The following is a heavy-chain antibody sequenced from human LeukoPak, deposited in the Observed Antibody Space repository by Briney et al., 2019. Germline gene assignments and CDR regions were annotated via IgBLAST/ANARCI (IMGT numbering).Heavy chain of an antibody. Sequence: GESLKISCKGSGYSFTSYWIGWVRQMPGKGLEWMGIICPGDSDTRYSPSFQGQVTISADKSISTAYLQWSSLKASDTATYYCARPGTYYYDSSGYQTWGQGTLVTVSS. CDR2: ICPGDSDT. D-gene: IGHD3-22*01. J-gene: IGHJ5*02. CDR1: GYSFTSYW. V-gene: IGHV5-51*01. CDR3: ARPGTYYYDSSGYQT.